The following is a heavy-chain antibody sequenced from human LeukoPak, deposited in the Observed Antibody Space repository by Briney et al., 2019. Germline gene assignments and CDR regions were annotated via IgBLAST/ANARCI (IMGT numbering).Heavy chain of an antibody. CDR2: INTNTGNP. CDR3: AREPFSTPLRLVIEDPDAFDI. J-gene: IGHJ3*02. D-gene: IGHD2-15*01. Sequence: ASVKVSCKASGYIFTDYYMRWVRQAPGQGLEWMGWINTNTGNPTYAQGFTGRFVFSLDTSVSTAYLQISSLKAEDTAVYYCAREPFSTPLRLVIEDPDAFDIWGQGTMVTVSS. V-gene: IGHV7-4-1*02. CDR1: GYIFTDYY.